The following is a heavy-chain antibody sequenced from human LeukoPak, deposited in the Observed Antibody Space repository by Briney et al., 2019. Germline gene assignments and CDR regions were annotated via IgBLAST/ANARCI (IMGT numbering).Heavy chain of an antibody. J-gene: IGHJ4*02. CDR2: IIPIFGTT. D-gene: IGHD3-10*01. CDR3: AREVPPDGSGSPGGTIAEPYFDY. V-gene: IGHV1-69*01. Sequence: SLKVSCKASGGTFSSYAISWVRQAPGQGLEWMGGIIPIFGTTNYAQKFQGRVTITADESTSTAYMELSSLRAEDTAVYYCAREVPPDGSGSPGGTIAEPYFDYLGQGTLVTVSS. CDR1: GGTFSSYA.